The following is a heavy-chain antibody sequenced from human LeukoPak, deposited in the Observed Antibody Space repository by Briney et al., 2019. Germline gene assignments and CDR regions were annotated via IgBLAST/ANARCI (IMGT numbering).Heavy chain of an antibody. CDR2: ISWNSGSI. CDR1: GFTFADYA. J-gene: IGHJ4*02. V-gene: IGHV3-9*01. D-gene: IGHD2-15*01. CDR3: AKDSCGGSCYVFDY. Sequence: GGSLRLSCAASGFTFADYAMHWVRQAPGKGLEWVSGISWNSGSIGYADSVKGRFTISRDNAKNSLYLQMNSLRAEDTALYYCAKDSCGGSCYVFDYWGQGTLVTVSS.